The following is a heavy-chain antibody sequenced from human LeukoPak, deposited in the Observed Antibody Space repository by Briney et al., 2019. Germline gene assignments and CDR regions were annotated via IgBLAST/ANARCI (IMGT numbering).Heavy chain of an antibody. Sequence: GASVKVSCKASGYTFTSYGISWVRQAPGQGLEWMGWISAYNGNTNYAQKLQGRVTITADESTSTAYMELSSLRSEDTAVYYCARDPGYSSSWYQGDYYYYMDVWGKGTTVTVSS. D-gene: IGHD6-13*01. CDR3: ARDPGYSSSWYQGDYYYYMDV. CDR1: GYTFTSYG. J-gene: IGHJ6*03. V-gene: IGHV1-18*01. CDR2: ISAYNGNT.